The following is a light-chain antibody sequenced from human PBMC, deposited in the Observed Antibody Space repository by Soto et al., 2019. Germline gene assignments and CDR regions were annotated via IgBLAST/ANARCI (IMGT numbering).Light chain of an antibody. CDR2: AVS. CDR1: SSDVGGYNY. CDR3: CSYAGTYTFWV. J-gene: IGLJ2*01. Sequence: QSALTQPRSVSGSPGQSVTISCSGTSSDVGGYNYVSWYQQHPGKAPKLMIYAVSKRPSGVPDRFSGSKSGNTASLTISGLQAEDEADYYCCSYAGTYTFWVFGGGTKVTVL. V-gene: IGLV2-11*01.